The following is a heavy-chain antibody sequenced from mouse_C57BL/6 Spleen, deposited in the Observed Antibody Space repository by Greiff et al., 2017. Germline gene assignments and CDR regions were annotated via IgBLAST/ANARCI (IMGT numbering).Heavy chain of an antibody. V-gene: IGHV5-4*01. D-gene: IGHD2-3*01. J-gene: IGHJ4*01. CDR1: GFTFSSYA. CDR3: ARDQGGYYDYYAMDY. Sequence: EVQGVESGGGLVKPGGSLKLSCAASGFTFSSYAMSWVRQTPEKRLEWVATISDGGSYTYSPDNVKGRFTISRDNAKNNLYLQMSHLKSEDTAMYYCARDQGGYYDYYAMDYWGQGTSVTVSS. CDR2: ISDGGSYT.